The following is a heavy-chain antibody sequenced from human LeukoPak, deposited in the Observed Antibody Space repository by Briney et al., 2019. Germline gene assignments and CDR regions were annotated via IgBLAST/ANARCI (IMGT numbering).Heavy chain of an antibody. CDR1: DDSISDYY. V-gene: IGHV4-59*01. D-gene: IGHD3-16*01. CDR2: IHNSGTS. CDR3: TRGAGWLIDY. Sequence: PSETLSLTCTVSDDSISDYYRGWIRQPPGKGLEWIGYIHNSGTSTYNLSLKSRVTISADTSKNQFSLKLNSMTTADTAVYYCTRGAGWLIDYCGQGILVTVSS. J-gene: IGHJ4*02.